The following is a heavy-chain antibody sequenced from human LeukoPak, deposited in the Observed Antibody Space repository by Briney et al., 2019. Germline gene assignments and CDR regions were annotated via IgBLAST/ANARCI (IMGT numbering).Heavy chain of an antibody. Sequence: PAETLSLTCTVSGGSMSSSYLSWVRQPPGKGRDWIWYIDNSGSTNYNPSLKSRVTISLDTPKSQFSLKLSSVTAADTAVYYCARAPLYSGGSGWSIYYFYAMDVWGQGTTVTVSS. CDR2: IDNSGST. CDR1: GGSMSSSY. D-gene: IGHD6-19*01. J-gene: IGHJ6*02. CDR3: ARAPLYSGGSGWSIYYFYAMDV. V-gene: IGHV4-59*01.